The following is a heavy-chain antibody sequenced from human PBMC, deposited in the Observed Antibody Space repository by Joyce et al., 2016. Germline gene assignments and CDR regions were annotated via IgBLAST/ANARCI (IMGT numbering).Heavy chain of an antibody. Sequence: EVELVESGGGLVQTGRSLRLACVASGVDSDDYAIHWVRLFPGKGLEWGGGVTWNSGSIDYADTVKGRFTISRDNAKNSLYLQMNSLRTEDTAFYYCAKDCVYRGFTGYGNWYFDLWGRGTLVTVSS. CDR2: VTWNSGSI. V-gene: IGHV3-9*02. D-gene: IGHD5-12*01. J-gene: IGHJ2*01. CDR1: GVDSDDYA. CDR3: AKDCVYRGFTGYGNWYFDL.